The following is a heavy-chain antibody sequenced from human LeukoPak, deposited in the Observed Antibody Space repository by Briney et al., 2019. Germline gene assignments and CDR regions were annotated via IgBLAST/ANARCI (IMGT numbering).Heavy chain of an antibody. D-gene: IGHD6-19*01. Sequence: AGGSLRLYCAASGFTFSNFWMHWVRQAPGKGLVWVSRIDADVSTNYADSVKGRFSISRDNAKNTLYLQMNSLRVEDTAVYYCARGPKSRYSSGLDYWGQGSLVTVSS. CDR2: IDADVST. CDR3: ARGPKSRYSSGLDY. CDR1: GFTFSNFW. J-gene: IGHJ4*02. V-gene: IGHV3-74*01.